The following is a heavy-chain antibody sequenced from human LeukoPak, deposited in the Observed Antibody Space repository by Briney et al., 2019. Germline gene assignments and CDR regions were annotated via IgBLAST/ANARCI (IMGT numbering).Heavy chain of an antibody. Sequence: ASVKVSCKASGYTFTSYDINWVRQATGQGLEWMGWMNPNSGNTGYAQKFQGRVTITRNTSISTAYMELSSLRSEDTAVYYCARGPRFGVVNPNWFDPWGQETLVTVSS. J-gene: IGHJ5*02. CDR3: ARGPRFGVVNPNWFDP. CDR1: GYTFTSYD. D-gene: IGHD3-3*01. CDR2: MNPNSGNT. V-gene: IGHV1-8*03.